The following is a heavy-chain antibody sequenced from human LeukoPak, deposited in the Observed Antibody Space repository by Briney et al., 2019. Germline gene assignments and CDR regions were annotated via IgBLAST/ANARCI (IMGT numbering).Heavy chain of an antibody. CDR3: ARVRAARPFDY. J-gene: IGHJ4*02. Sequence: SETLSLTCAVYGGSFSGYYWSWIRQPPGKGLEWIGEINHSGSTNYNPSLKSRVTISADTSKNQFSLKLSSVTAADTAVYYCARVRAARPFDYWGQGTLATVSS. CDR2: INHSGST. V-gene: IGHV4-34*01. CDR1: GGSFSGYY. D-gene: IGHD6-6*01.